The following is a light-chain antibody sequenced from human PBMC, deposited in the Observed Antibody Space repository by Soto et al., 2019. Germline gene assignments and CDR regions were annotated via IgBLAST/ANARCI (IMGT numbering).Light chain of an antibody. J-gene: IGKJ4*01. CDR3: QRYNNWPLT. CDR2: GAS. V-gene: IGKV3-20*01. Sequence: EIVLTQSPGTLSLSPGERATLSCGASQRVSSSFLAWYQQKPGQAPRLLIYGASSSATGVPDRFSGSGSGTDFTLTINSLQSEDFAVYYCQRYNNWPLTFGGGTKVDIK. CDR1: QRVSSSF.